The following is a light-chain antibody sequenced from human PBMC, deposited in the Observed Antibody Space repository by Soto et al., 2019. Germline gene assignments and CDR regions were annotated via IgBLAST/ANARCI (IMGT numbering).Light chain of an antibody. CDR2: GAS. CDR3: QNYGSTVT. J-gene: IGKJ4*01. CDR1: QSVAGSY. Sequence: EIVFTQSPGTRSLSPGERATLSCRASQSVAGSYFAWYQQKPGQAPRLLIYGASSRATAIPDRFSGSGSGNDFTLTISRLEPEDFALYYCQNYGSTVTFGGGTKVDIK. V-gene: IGKV3-20*01.